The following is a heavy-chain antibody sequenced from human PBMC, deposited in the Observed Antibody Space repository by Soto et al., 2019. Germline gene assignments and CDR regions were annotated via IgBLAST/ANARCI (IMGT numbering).Heavy chain of an antibody. D-gene: IGHD2-2*02. Sequence: QVQLQQWGAGLLKPSETLSLTCAVYGGSFSGYYWSWIRQPPGKGLEWIGEINHSGSTNYNPSLKGRVTISVDTSKNQFSLKLSSVTAADTAVYYCARVGLRYCSSTSCYKGAYNWFDPWGQGTLVTVSS. V-gene: IGHV4-34*01. CDR1: GGSFSGYY. CDR2: INHSGST. J-gene: IGHJ5*02. CDR3: ARVGLRYCSSTSCYKGAYNWFDP.